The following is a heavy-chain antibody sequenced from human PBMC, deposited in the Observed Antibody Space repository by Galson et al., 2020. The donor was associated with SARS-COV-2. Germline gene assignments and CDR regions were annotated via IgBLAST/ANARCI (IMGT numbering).Heavy chain of an antibody. Sequence: SETLSLTCTVSGGSISSSSYYWGWIRQPPGQGLEWIGSIYYSGSTYYNPSLKSRVTISVDTSKNQFSLKLSSVTAADTAVYYCARSPILRYFDWLLGSWYFDLWGRGTLVTVSS. V-gene: IGHV4-39*01. CDR1: GGSISSSSYY. CDR3: ARSPILRYFDWLLGSWYFDL. J-gene: IGHJ2*01. CDR2: IYYSGST. D-gene: IGHD3-9*01.